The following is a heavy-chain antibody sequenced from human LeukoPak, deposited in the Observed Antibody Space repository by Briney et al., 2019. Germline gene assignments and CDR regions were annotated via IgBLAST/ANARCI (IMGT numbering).Heavy chain of an antibody. D-gene: IGHD4-17*01. CDR2: ISSSSSYL. CDR1: GFNLSSYR. Sequence: GGSLRLSCAASGFNLSSYRMNWVRQAPGKGPELVSSISSSSSYLYYADSVKGRFPISRDNAKNSLYLQMNSLRAEDTAVYYCASSLLSGDYEDYWGQGTLVTVSS. J-gene: IGHJ4*02. CDR3: ASSLLSGDYEDY. V-gene: IGHV3-21*01.